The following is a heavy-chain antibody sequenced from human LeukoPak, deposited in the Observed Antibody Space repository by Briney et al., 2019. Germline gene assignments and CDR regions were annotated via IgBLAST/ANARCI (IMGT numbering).Heavy chain of an antibody. CDR3: ARDPARFYMDV. CDR2: INHSGST. D-gene: IGHD2-2*01. V-gene: IGHV4-34*01. J-gene: IGHJ6*03. CDR1: GGSFSGYY. Sequence: SETLSLTCAVYGGSFSGYYWSWIRQPPGKGLEWIGEINHSGSTNYNPSLKSRVTMSVDTSKNQFSLKLSSVTAADTAVYYCARDPARFYMDVWGKGTTVTVSS.